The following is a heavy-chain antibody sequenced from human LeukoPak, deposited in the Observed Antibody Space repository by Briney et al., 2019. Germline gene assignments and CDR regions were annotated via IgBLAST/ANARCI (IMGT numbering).Heavy chain of an antibody. Sequence: PSETLSLTCTVSGGSISTSYWSWIRQPPGKGLEYIGHIYYSGSTNYNPSLKSRVTISVDASRNQFSLKLSSVTAADTAVYYCARTALYSSGWYPDYWGQGTLVTVSS. D-gene: IGHD6-19*01. CDR2: IYYSGST. CDR1: GGSISTSY. V-gene: IGHV4-59*08. CDR3: ARTALYSSGWYPDY. J-gene: IGHJ4*02.